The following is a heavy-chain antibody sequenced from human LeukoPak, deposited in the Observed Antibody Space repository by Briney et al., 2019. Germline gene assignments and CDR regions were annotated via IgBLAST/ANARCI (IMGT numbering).Heavy chain of an antibody. Sequence: GGSLRLSCAASGFTFSSYEMNWVRQAPGKGLEWVSYISSSGSTIYYADSVKGRFTISRDNAKNSLYLQMNSLRAEDTAVYYCAREYYDSSGYPLYFDYWGQGTLVTVSS. J-gene: IGHJ4*02. D-gene: IGHD3-22*01. CDR1: GFTFSSYE. CDR3: AREYYDSSGYPLYFDY. CDR2: ISSSGSTI. V-gene: IGHV3-48*03.